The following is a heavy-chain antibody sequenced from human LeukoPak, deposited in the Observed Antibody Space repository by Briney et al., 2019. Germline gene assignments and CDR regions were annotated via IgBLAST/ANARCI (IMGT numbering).Heavy chain of an antibody. V-gene: IGHV3-74*01. CDR1: GFAFSSNW. CDR2: INSGGSGT. J-gene: IGHJ4*02. Sequence: PGGSLRLSCAASGFAFSSNWMHWVRHTPGKGLVWVSRINSGGSGTSYAASVEGRFTISRDNAKNTLYLQMNSLRAEDTAVYYCATSLGLLTEYWGQGTLVTVSS. D-gene: IGHD7-27*01. CDR3: ATSLGLLTEY.